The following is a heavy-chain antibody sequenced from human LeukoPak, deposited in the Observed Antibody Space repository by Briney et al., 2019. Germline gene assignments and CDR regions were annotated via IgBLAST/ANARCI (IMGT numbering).Heavy chain of an antibody. CDR2: IKQDGSEK. CDR1: GFTFSSYW. D-gene: IGHD3-22*01. CDR3: ARAIYYYDSSGPLDY. V-gene: IGHV3-7*01. Sequence: GGSLRLSCAASGFTFSSYWMSWVRQAPGKGLEWVANIKQDGSEKYYVDSVKGRFTISRDNAKNSLYLQMSSLRAEDTAVYYCARAIYYYDSSGPLDYWGQGTLVTVSS. J-gene: IGHJ4*02.